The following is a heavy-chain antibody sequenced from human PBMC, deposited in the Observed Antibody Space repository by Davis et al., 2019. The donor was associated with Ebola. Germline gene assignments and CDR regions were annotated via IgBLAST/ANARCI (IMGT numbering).Heavy chain of an antibody. CDR1: GYTFSSYW. CDR3: ARIAVARTLDAFDI. V-gene: IGHV5-51*01. Sequence: GESLKISCKGSGYTFSSYWIGWVRQMPGKGLEWMGIIYPLDSDTRYSPSFQGQVTISADKSISTAYLQWSSLKASDTAMYYCARIAVARTLDAFDIWGQGTMVTVSS. J-gene: IGHJ3*02. CDR2: IYPLDSDT. D-gene: IGHD6-19*01.